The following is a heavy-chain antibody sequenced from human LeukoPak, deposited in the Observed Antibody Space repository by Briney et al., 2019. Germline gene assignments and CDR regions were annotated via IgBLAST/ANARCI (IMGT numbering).Heavy chain of an antibody. CDR3: ARGGPGSSPHDL. J-gene: IGHJ5*02. Sequence: ASVKVSCKASGYTFTNYYIQWVRQAPGQGLEWMGIINPSDGSTGYAQKFQGRVTMTRDMSTSTVYMELSSLRSEDTAVYYCARGGPGSSPHDLWGQGTLVIVSS. CDR2: INPSDGST. V-gene: IGHV1-46*01. D-gene: IGHD1-26*01. CDR1: GYTFTNYY.